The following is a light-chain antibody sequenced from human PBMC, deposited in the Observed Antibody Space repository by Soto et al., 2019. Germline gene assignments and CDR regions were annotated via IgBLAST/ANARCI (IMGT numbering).Light chain of an antibody. V-gene: IGKV1-5*01. CDR3: QQYNSYWA. CDR2: DAS. Sequence: DIQMSQYPCIRSASVSWRVTITVRASQSISSWLAWYQQKSGKAPKRLIYDASSLESGVPSRFSGSGSGTEFTLTISSLPPDDFATYFCQQYNSYWAVGQGTKVDIK. CDR1: QSISSW. J-gene: IGKJ1*01.